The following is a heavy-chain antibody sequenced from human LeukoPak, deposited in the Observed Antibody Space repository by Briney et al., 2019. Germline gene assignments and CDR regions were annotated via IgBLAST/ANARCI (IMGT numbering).Heavy chain of an antibody. Sequence: QTGGSLRLSCAASGFTFSSYAMSWVRQAPGKGLEWVSAISGSGGSTYYADSVKGRFTISRDNSKNTLYLQMNSLRAEDTAVYYCAKILAVAGTFDYWGQGTLVTVSS. CDR2: ISGSGGST. CDR3: AKILAVAGTFDY. D-gene: IGHD6-19*01. CDR1: GFTFSSYA. J-gene: IGHJ4*02. V-gene: IGHV3-23*01.